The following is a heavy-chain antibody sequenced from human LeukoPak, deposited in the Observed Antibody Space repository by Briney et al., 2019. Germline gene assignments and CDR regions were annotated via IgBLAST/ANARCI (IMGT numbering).Heavy chain of an antibody. D-gene: IGHD3-3*01. CDR1: GYTFTGYY. CDR2: INPNSGGT. V-gene: IGHV1-2*02. Sequence: ASVKVSCKASGYTFTGYYMHWVRQAPGQGLEWMGWINPNSGGTNYAQKFQGRVTMTRDTSISTAYMELSRLRSDDTAVYYCARVEFYDFWSGYPSPFDYWGQGTLVTVSS. J-gene: IGHJ4*02. CDR3: ARVEFYDFWSGYPSPFDY.